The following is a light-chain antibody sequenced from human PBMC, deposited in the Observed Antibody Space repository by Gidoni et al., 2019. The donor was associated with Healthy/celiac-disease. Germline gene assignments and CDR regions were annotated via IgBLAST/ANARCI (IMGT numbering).Light chain of an antibody. J-gene: IGKJ1*01. Sequence: EIVLTQYPGTLTLSPGERATLSCRASQSVSGSYLAWYQQKPGQAPRLLIYGASSRAPGIPDRFSGSGSGTDFTLTISRLEPEDFAVYYCQQYGSSWTFGQGTKVEIK. V-gene: IGKV3-20*01. CDR3: QQYGSSWT. CDR2: GAS. CDR1: QSVSGSY.